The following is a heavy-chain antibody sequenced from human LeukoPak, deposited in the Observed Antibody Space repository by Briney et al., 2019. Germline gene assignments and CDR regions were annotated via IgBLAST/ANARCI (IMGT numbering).Heavy chain of an antibody. J-gene: IGHJ4*02. CDR1: GYTFSGFY. V-gene: IGHV1-2*02. CDR2: INPNSGGT. CDR3: ARGIAVAGIN. D-gene: IGHD6-19*01. Sequence: ASVKVSCKASGYTFSGFYINWVRQAPGQGLEWMGWINPNSGGTNYAQKFQGRVTMTRDTSISTAYMELSRLRSDDTAVYYCARGIAVAGINWGQGTLVTVSS.